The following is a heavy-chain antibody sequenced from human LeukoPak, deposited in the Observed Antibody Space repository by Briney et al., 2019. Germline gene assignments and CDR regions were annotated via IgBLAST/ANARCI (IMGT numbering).Heavy chain of an antibody. V-gene: IGHV4-59*08. CDR3: ARRTTPRRGEFDY. CDR1: GGSISSFY. Sequence: KSSETLSLTCTVSGGSISSFYWSWIRQPPGKGLEYIGYILYTGTTNCNPSLESRVTISVDTSKNQFSLTLRSVTAADTAVYYCARRTTPRRGEFDYWGQGTLVTVSS. J-gene: IGHJ4*02. CDR2: ILYTGTT. D-gene: IGHD2-15*01.